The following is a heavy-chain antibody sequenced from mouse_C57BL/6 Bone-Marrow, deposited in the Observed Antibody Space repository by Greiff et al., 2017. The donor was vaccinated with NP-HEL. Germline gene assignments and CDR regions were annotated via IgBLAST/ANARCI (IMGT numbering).Heavy chain of an antibody. V-gene: IGHV6-3*01. J-gene: IGHJ4*01. CDR1: GFTFSNYW. D-gene: IGHD1-1*01. CDR2: IRLKSDNYAT. Sequence: EVKLVESGGGLVQPGGSMKLSCVASGFTFSNYWMNWVRQSPEKGLEWVAQIRLKSDNYATHYAESVKGRFTISRDDSKSSVYLQMNNLRAEDTGIYYCTETTVVPYAMDYWGQGTSVTVSS. CDR3: TETTVVPYAMDY.